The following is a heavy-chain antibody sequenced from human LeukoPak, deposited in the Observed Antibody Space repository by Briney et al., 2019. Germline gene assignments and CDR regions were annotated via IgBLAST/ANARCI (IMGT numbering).Heavy chain of an antibody. J-gene: IGHJ5*02. D-gene: IGHD1-1*01. CDR2: INPNSGVT. Sequence: ASVRVSCKASGYTFTGYYLHWLRQAPGQGLEWMGWINPNSGVTNYAETFQGRVTLTTHTSISTAYLELNRLTSDDTAVYYCARAAVTTGSTETFDPWGQGTLVTVSS. CDR1: GYTFTGYY. CDR3: ARAAVTTGSTETFDP. V-gene: IGHV1-2*02.